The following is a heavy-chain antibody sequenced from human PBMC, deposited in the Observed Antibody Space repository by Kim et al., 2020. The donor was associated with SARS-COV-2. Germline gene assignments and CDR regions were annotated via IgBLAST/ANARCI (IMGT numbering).Heavy chain of an antibody. V-gene: IGHV3-33*01. Sequence: GSLRLSCAASGFTFSSYGMHWVRQAPGKGLEWVAVIWYDGSNKYYADSVKGRFTISRDNSKNTLYLQMNSLRAEDTAVYYCARDSDSSGYYYVRGGSFDYWGQGTLVTVSS. CDR1: GFTFSSYG. D-gene: IGHD3-22*01. CDR3: ARDSDSSGYYYVRGGSFDY. J-gene: IGHJ4*02. CDR2: IWYDGSNK.